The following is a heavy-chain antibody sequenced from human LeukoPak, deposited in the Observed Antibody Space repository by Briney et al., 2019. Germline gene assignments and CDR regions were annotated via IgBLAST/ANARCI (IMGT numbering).Heavy chain of an antibody. CDR2: IMYDGSNK. CDR1: GFTFSNAW. D-gene: IGHD5-12*01. V-gene: IGHV3-33*08. CDR3: ARDQSGGYSGFDPRD. Sequence: GGSLRLSCAASGFTFSNAWMSWVRQAPGEGLEWVTLIMYDGSNKYYADSVKGRFTISRDNSKNTVYLQMDSLRAEDTAVYYCARDQSGGYSGFDPRDWGQGALVTVSS. J-gene: IGHJ4*02.